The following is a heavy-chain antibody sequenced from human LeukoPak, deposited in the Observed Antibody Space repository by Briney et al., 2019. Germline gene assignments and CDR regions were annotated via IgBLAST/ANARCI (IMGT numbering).Heavy chain of an antibody. CDR1: GGSISSSSYY. V-gene: IGHV4-39*07. CDR3: ARNLIPEQLVLNF. Sequence: PSETLSLTCTVSGGSISSSSYYWGWIRQPPGKGLEWIGSIYYSGSTYYNPSLKSRVTISVDTSKNQFSLKLSSVTAADTAVYYCARNLIPEQLVLNFWGQGTLVTVSS. CDR2: IYYSGST. J-gene: IGHJ4*02. D-gene: IGHD6-13*01.